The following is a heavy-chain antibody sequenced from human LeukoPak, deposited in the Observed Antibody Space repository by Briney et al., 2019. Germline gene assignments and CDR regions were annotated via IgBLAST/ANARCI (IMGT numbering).Heavy chain of an antibody. CDR3: ATAGELYWFDP. V-gene: IGHV1-24*01. CDR1: GYTLTELS. D-gene: IGHD3-10*01. J-gene: IGHJ5*02. CDR2: FDPEDGET. Sequence: ASVTVSCKVSGYTLTELSMHWVREAPGKGLEWMGGFDPEDGETIYAQKFQGRVTMTEDTSTDTAYMELSSLRSEDTAVYYCATAGELYWFDPWGQGTLVTVPS.